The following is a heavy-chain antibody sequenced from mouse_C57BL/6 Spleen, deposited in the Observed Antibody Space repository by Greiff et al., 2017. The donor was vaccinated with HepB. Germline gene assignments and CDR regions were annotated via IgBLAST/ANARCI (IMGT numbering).Heavy chain of an antibody. J-gene: IGHJ2*01. CDR2: IDPSDSYT. Sequence: QVQLQQPGAELVRPGTSVKLSCKASGYTFTSYWMHWVKQRPGQGLEWIGVIDPSDSYTNYNQKFKGKATLTVDTSASTAYMQLSSLTSEDSAVYYCASPDSSGFDYWGQGTTLTVSS. D-gene: IGHD3-2*02. CDR3: ASPDSSGFDY. V-gene: IGHV1-59*01. CDR1: GYTFTSYW.